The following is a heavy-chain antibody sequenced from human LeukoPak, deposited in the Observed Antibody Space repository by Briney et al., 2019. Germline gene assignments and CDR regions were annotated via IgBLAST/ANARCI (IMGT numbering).Heavy chain of an antibody. CDR2: IKDDGSGK. CDR1: GFTFSTYG. J-gene: IGHJ4*02. Sequence: PGGSLRLSCAASGFTFSTYGMSWVRQAPGQGLEWVANIKDDGSGKYYADSLTGRFTISRDNANNSLYLQMNSVRDEDTAVYYCAKGAKYCSGGSCLTASPPFDYWGQGTLVTVSS. CDR3: AKGAKYCSGGSCLTASPPFDY. D-gene: IGHD2-15*01. V-gene: IGHV3-7*03.